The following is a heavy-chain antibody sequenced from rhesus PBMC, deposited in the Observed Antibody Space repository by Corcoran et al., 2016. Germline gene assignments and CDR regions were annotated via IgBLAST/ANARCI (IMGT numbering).Heavy chain of an antibody. V-gene: IGHV4-173*01. D-gene: IGHD6-25*01. Sequence: QLQLQESGPGLVKPSETLSLTCAVSGGSISSNYWSWIRQPPGKGLEWLGLISGSGGGTDYNPSLTSRVTISTDTSKNQFSLKLSYVTAADTAVYYCARRSGSWYFDYWGHGVLVAVSS. CDR2: ISGSGGGT. CDR1: GGSISSNY. J-gene: IGHJ4*01. CDR3: ARRSGSWYFDY.